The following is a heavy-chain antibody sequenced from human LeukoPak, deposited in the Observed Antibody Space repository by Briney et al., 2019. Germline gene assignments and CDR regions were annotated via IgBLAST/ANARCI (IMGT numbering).Heavy chain of an antibody. CDR2: MYYSGST. CDR3: ARYGLLNISEINGFDI. CDR1: GGSISSSIHY. V-gene: IGHV4-39*07. D-gene: IGHD2/OR15-2a*01. Sequence: ASETLSLTCAVSGGSISSSIHYWAWIRQPPGKGLEWIGSMYYSGSTYYNPSIKSRVTISLGTSENQFSLKLTSVTAADTAVYYCARYGLLNISEINGFDIWGQGTMVTVSS. J-gene: IGHJ3*02.